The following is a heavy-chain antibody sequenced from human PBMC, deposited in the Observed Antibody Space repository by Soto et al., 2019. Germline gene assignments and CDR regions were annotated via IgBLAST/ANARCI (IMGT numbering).Heavy chain of an antibody. Sequence: QVQLVQSGAEVRKPGSSVKVSCKASGGTFSRHAISWVRQAPGQGFEWMGGIIPIFGTANHAQKFQGRDTIIADESTSTVYMELSSLRSEDTAMYYCARGWGYDSNDYYYAYWGQGTLVIVSS. V-gene: IGHV1-69*01. CDR2: IIPIFGTA. J-gene: IGHJ4*02. CDR3: ARGWGYDSNDYYYAY. D-gene: IGHD3-22*01. CDR1: GGTFSRHA.